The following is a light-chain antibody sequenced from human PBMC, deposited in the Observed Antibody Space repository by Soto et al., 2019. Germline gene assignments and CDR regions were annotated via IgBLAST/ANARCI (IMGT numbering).Light chain of an antibody. Sequence: QSVLSQPPSASGTPGQRVTISCSGSSSNIGRNYVYWYQQLPGTAPKVLIYRDNQRPSGVPDRFSVSKSGTSASLVISGIRSEDEANYYCASWDESLIAVVFGGGTKLTVL. J-gene: IGLJ3*02. V-gene: IGLV1-47*01. CDR3: ASWDESLIAVV. CDR1: SSNIGRNY. CDR2: RDN.